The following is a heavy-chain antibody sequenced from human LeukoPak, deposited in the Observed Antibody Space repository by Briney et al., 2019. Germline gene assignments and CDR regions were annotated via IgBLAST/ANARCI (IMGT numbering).Heavy chain of an antibody. CDR3: ARDIAEVGATKKYYFDY. CDR2: INHSGST. J-gene: IGHJ4*02. Sequence: SETLSLTCAVYGGSFSGYYWSWIRQPPGKGLEWIGEINHSGSTNYNPSLKSRVTISVDTSKNQFSLKLSSVTAADTAVYYCARDIAEVGATKKYYFDYWGQGTLVTVSS. D-gene: IGHD1-26*01. V-gene: IGHV4-34*01. CDR1: GGSFSGYY.